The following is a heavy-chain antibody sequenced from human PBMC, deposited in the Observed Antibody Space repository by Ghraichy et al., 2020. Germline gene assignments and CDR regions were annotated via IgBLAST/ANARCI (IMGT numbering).Heavy chain of an antibody. J-gene: IGHJ5*02. V-gene: IGHV3-43*02. D-gene: IGHD2-8*01. CDR3: AKDREVWAPGQFDP. CDR1: GFTFDDYT. CDR2: ISGNGGST. Sequence: GGSLRLSCAASGFTFDDYTMHWVRQAPGKGLEWVTLISGNGGSTYYADSVKGRFTISRDNSKNSLYLQMNSLRTEDTALYYCAKDREVWAPGQFDPWGQGTLVTVSS.